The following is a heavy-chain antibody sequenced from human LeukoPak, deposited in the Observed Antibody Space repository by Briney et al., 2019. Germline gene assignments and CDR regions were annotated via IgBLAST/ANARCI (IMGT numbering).Heavy chain of an antibody. V-gene: IGHV3-30*18. J-gene: IGHJ4*02. Sequence: GGSLRLSCAASGFTFSSYGMHWVRQAPGKGLEWVAVISCDGSNKYYADSVKGRFTISRDNSKNTLYLQMNSLRAEDTAVYYCAKSRSGWPFDYWGQGTLVTVSS. CDR2: ISCDGSNK. CDR1: GFTFSSYG. CDR3: AKSRSGWPFDY. D-gene: IGHD6-19*01.